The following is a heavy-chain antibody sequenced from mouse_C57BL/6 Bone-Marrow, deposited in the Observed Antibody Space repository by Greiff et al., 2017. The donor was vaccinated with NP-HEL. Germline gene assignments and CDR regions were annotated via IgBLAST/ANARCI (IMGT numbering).Heavy chain of an antibody. CDR3: ARDYGSRGTWFAY. D-gene: IGHD1-1*01. CDR1: GYTFTSYG. V-gene: IGHV1-81*01. Sequence: QVQLQQSGAELARPGASVKLSCKASGYTFTSYGISWVKQRTGQGLEWIGEIYPRSGNTYYNEKFKGKATLTADKSSSTAYMELRSLTSEDSAVYFCARDYGSRGTWFAYGGKGTLVTVSA. CDR2: IYPRSGNT. J-gene: IGHJ3*01.